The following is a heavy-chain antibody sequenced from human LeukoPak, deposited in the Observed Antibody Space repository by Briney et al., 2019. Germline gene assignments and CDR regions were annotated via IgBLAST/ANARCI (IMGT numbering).Heavy chain of an antibody. CDR3: ARGQIWFGELLSIDY. CDR2: INSDGSST. J-gene: IGHJ4*02. CDR1: GFTFSSYW. D-gene: IGHD3-10*01. Sequence: GGSLRLSCAASGFTFSSYWMHWVRQAPGKGLVWVSRINSDGSSTSYADSVKGRFTISRDNAKNTLYLQMNSLRAEDTAVYYCARGQIWFGELLSIDYWGQGTLVTVSS. V-gene: IGHV3-74*01.